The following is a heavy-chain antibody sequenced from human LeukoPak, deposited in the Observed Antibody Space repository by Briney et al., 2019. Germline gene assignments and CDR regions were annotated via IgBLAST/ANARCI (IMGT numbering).Heavy chain of an antibody. CDR3: ARERTAAGSNYFDY. D-gene: IGHD6-13*01. Sequence: SETLSLTRTVSGGPISSYYWSWIRKPPGKGLEWIGFIYYTGSTNYNPSLKRRVAISVDTSKTQCSRKLSSVTAADTAVYFCARERTAAGSNYFDYWGQGTLVTVSS. CDR1: GGPISSYY. V-gene: IGHV4-59*01. CDR2: IYYTGST. J-gene: IGHJ4*02.